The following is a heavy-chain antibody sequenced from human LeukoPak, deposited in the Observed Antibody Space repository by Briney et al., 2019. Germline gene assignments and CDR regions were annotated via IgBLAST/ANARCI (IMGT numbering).Heavy chain of an antibody. Sequence: GGSLRLCCTASGFTFGDYAMSWFRQAPGKGLEWVGFIRSKAYGGTTEYAASVKGRFTISRDDSKSIAYLQMNSLKTEDTAVYYCTRAWIQLWLGQYYFDYWGQGTLVTVSS. CDR2: IRSKAYGGTT. CDR3: TRAWIQLWLGQYYFDY. J-gene: IGHJ4*02. CDR1: GFTFGDYA. V-gene: IGHV3-49*03. D-gene: IGHD5-18*01.